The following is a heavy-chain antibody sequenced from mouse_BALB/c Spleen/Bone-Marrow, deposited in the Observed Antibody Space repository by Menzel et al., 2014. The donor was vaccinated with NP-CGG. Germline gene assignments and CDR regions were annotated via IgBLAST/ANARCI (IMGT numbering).Heavy chain of an antibody. CDR3: ATGFAY. J-gene: IGHJ3*01. V-gene: IGHV1S130*01. Sequence: VKLVESGSVLVRPGASVKLSCKASGYTFTSSWMHWAKQRPGQGLEWIGEIHPNSGNTNYNEKFEGKATLTVDTSSSTAYVDLSSLTSEDSAVYYCATGFAYWGQGTLVTVSA. CDR2: IHPNSGNT. CDR1: GYTFTSSW.